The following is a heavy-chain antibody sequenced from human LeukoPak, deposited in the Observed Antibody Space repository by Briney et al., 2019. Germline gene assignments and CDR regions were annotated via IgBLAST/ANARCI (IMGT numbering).Heavy chain of an antibody. CDR3: ARDVGTALVTGDY. Sequence: PSETLSLTCAVYGGSFGGYYWSWIRQPPGKGLEWIGETNHSGSTNYNPSLKSRVTISVDKSKNQLSLKLISVTAADTAVYYCARDVGTALVTGDYWGQGTLVTVSS. V-gene: IGHV4-34*01. CDR1: GGSFGGYY. CDR2: TNHSGST. J-gene: IGHJ4*02. D-gene: IGHD5-18*01.